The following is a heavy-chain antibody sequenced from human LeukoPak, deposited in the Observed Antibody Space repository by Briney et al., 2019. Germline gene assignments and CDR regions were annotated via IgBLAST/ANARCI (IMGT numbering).Heavy chain of an antibody. CDR1: GGSISSHY. CDR2: LFDSVNT. Sequence: SETLSLTCTVSGGSISSHYWSWIRQPPGKGLEWIAYLFDSVNTKDNPSLQSRLTLSADTSKNQFSLRLSSVTAADTAVYYCATIKRGSIFGYFDFWGQGIKVSVSS. CDR3: ATIKRGSIFGYFDF. D-gene: IGHD5-18*01. J-gene: IGHJ4*02. V-gene: IGHV4-59*11.